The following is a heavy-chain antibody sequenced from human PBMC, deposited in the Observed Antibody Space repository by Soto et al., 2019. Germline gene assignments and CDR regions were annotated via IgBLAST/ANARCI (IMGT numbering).Heavy chain of an antibody. Sequence: ASVKVSCKASGYTFTSYDINWVRQATGQGLEWMGWMNPDSGNTGFAQKFQGRVTMTRNTSLSTAYMEVSSLRSEDTAVYYCARSLIAVAGTGFDYWGQGTLVTGSS. D-gene: IGHD6-19*01. J-gene: IGHJ4*02. CDR3: ARSLIAVAGTGFDY. V-gene: IGHV1-8*01. CDR2: MNPDSGNT. CDR1: GYTFTSYD.